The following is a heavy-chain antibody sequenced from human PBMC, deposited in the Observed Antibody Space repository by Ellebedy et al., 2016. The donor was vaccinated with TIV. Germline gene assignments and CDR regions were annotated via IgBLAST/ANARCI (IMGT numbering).Heavy chain of an antibody. CDR2: ISSGSSTI. Sequence: GESLKISXAASGFTFSSYSMNWVRQAPGKGLEWVSYISSGSSTIYYADSVKGRYTNSRDNAKNSLYLQMNSLRAEDTAVYYCARGGYGSGSYSLWGQGTLVTVSS. J-gene: IGHJ4*02. CDR3: ARGGYGSGSYSL. V-gene: IGHV3-48*01. D-gene: IGHD3-10*01. CDR1: GFTFSSYS.